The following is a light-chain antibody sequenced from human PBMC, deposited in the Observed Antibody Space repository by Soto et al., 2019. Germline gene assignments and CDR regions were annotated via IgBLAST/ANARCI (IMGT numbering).Light chain of an antibody. CDR2: GAS. Sequence: DIQMTQSPSSLSASVGDRVTITCRASRDIANYLAWYQQKPGKVPQLLIYGASTLQSGVPSRFSGSGSGTDFTLTISSLQPEDVATYYCQKSNSSPVTFGPGTKVNIK. CDR1: RDIANY. V-gene: IGKV1-27*01. CDR3: QKSNSSPVT. J-gene: IGKJ3*01.